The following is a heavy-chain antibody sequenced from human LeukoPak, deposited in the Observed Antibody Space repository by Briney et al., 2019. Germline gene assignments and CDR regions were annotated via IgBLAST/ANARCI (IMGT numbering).Heavy chain of an antibody. D-gene: IGHD4-17*01. CDR2: IIPIFGTA. Sequence: ASVKVSCKASGGTFSSYAISGVRQAPGQGLEWMGGIIPIFGTANYAQKFQGRVTITADESTSTAYMELSSLRSEDTAVYYCARSAPSDYQTKRLDYWGQGTLVTVSS. V-gene: IGHV1-69*13. CDR3: ARSAPSDYQTKRLDY. CDR1: GGTFSSYA. J-gene: IGHJ4*02.